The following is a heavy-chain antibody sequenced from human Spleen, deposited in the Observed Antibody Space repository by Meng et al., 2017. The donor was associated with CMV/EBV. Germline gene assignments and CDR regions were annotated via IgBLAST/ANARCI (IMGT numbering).Heavy chain of an antibody. J-gene: IGHJ3*02. D-gene: IGHD2-15*01. Sequence: SVKVSCKTSGYTFTGYYIHWVRQAPGQGLEWMGWINPIYGIANYAQKFQGRVTITADKSTSTAYMELSSLRSEDTAVYYCAREAPHIVVVVAATRDAFDIWGQGTMVTVSS. CDR1: GYTFTGYY. CDR2: INPIYGIA. CDR3: AREAPHIVVVVAATRDAFDI. V-gene: IGHV1-69*10.